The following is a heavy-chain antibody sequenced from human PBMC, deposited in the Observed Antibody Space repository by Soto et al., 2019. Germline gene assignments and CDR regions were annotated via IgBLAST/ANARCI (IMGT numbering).Heavy chain of an antibody. CDR3: XXXXXXXAAAGTHNWFDP. D-gene: IGHD6-13*01. V-gene: IGHV1-69*01. CDR2: IIPIFGTA. Sequence: QVQLVQSGAEVKKPGSSVKVSCKASGGTFSSYAISWVRQAPGQGLEWMGGIIPIFGTANYAQKFQGRVTITADESTSTAYMELSSLRSEDTAVYYCXXXXXXXAAAGTHNWFDPWGQGTLVTVXS. CDR1: GGTFSSYA. J-gene: IGHJ5*02.